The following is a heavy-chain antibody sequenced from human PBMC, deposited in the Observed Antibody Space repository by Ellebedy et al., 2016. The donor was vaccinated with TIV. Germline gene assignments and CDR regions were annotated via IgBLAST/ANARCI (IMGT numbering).Heavy chain of an antibody. V-gene: IGHV4-38-2*01. Sequence: MPSETLSLTCAVSGDSMSSSYYWGWIRQPPGKDLEWIGSIYYSGSTFYNPSLKSRVTISVDTSKNQFSLKLSSVTAADTAVYYCARYLGDRRGYCDYWGQGTLVTVSS. CDR2: IYYSGST. J-gene: IGHJ4*02. CDR1: GDSMSSSYY. D-gene: IGHD3-22*01. CDR3: ARYLGDRRGYCDY.